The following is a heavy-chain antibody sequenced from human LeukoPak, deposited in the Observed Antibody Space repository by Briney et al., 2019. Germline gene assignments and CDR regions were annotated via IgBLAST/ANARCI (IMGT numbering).Heavy chain of an antibody. V-gene: IGHV1-69*05. CDR3: ARVHLELIWFDP. J-gene: IGHJ5*02. CDR1: GGTFSSYA. Sequence: GASVKVSCKASGGTFSSYAISWVRQAPGRGLEWMGGIIPIFGTANYAQKFQGRVTITTDESTSTAYMELSSLRSEDTAVYYCARVHLELIWFDPWGQGTLVTVSS. CDR2: IIPIFGTA. D-gene: IGHD1-7*01.